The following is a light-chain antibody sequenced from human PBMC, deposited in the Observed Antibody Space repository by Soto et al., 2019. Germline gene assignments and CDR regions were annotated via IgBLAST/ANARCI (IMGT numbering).Light chain of an antibody. CDR3: QQYNSYPYT. J-gene: IGKJ2*01. CDR1: ETGTVW. CDR2: KAS. Sequence: DIQMTQSPSTLSASVGDRVTISCRASETGTVWLAWYQQKPGKAPKLLSYKASSLEAGVPSRFSASGSGTELTLTISSLQPDDFATYFCQQYNSYPYTFGQGTKVEV. V-gene: IGKV1-5*03.